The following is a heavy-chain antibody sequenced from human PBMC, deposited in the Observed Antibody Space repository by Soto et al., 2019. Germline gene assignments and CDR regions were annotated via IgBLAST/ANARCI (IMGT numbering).Heavy chain of an antibody. CDR3: AKETNIAAAGDY. D-gene: IGHD6-13*01. CDR1: GFTFSSYG. Sequence: PGGSLRLSCAASGFTFSSYGMHWVRQAPGKGLEWVAVISYDGSNKYYADSVKGRFTISRDNSKNTLYLQMNSLRAEDTAVYYCAKETNIAAAGDYWGQGTLVTVSS. CDR2: ISYDGSNK. J-gene: IGHJ4*02. V-gene: IGHV3-30*18.